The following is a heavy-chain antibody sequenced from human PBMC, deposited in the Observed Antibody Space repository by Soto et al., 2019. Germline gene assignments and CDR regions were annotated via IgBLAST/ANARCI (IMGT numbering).Heavy chain of an antibody. D-gene: IGHD6-13*01. Sequence: QVQLVQSGAEVKKPGSSVKVACKVSGDTFRNYDINWVRQAPGQGLEWMGAIVPIFRTANYAQKFQGRVTITADEFTITAYMELSGLRSDDTATYYCARETSAPGTFREDASDIWGQGTLVTVSS. CDR2: IVPIFRTA. J-gene: IGHJ3*02. V-gene: IGHV1-69*12. CDR1: GDTFRNYD. CDR3: ARETSAPGTFREDASDI.